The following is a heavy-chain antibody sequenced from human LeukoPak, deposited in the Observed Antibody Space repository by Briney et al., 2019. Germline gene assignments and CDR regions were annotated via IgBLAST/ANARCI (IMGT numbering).Heavy chain of an antibody. CDR1: GYSIRNGYN. Sequence: SETLSLTCTVSGYSIRNGYNWGWIRLFPGRGLEWLGSIYQSGSTYDNPSLKSRVTLSIDTSKNQFSLKLTSVTAADTAVYYCARDIVWTFDYWGQGTLVTVSS. CDR2: IYQSGST. CDR3: ARDIVWTFDY. J-gene: IGHJ4*02. V-gene: IGHV4-38-2*02. D-gene: IGHD2/OR15-2a*01.